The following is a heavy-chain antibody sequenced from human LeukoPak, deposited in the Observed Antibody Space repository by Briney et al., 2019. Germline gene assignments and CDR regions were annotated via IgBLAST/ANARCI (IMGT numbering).Heavy chain of an antibody. D-gene: IGHD6-19*01. CDR1: GFTFSNYG. V-gene: IGHV3-30*02. CDR3: ARDRLEALAGTRGFDY. Sequence: PGGSLRLSCAASGFTFSNYGMHWVRQAPGKGLEWVALTRLNGNNNYYADSVKGRFTISRDNSKNTLYLQMNSLRPEDTAVYSCARDRLEALAGTRGFDYWGQGILVTVSS. CDR2: TRLNGNNN. J-gene: IGHJ4*02.